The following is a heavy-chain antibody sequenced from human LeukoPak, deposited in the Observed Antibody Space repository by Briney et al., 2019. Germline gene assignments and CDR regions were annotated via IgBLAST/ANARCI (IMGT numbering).Heavy chain of an antibody. CDR2: IRYDGSNK. V-gene: IGHV3-30*02. J-gene: IGHJ3*02. D-gene: IGHD6-13*01. Sequence: SGGSLRLSCAASGFTFSSYGMHWVRQAPGKGLEWVAFIRYDGSNKHYADSVKGRFTISRDNSKNTLYLQMNSLRAEDTAVYYCAKAGGIDDAFDIWGQGTMVTVSS. CDR1: GFTFSSYG. CDR3: AKAGGIDDAFDI.